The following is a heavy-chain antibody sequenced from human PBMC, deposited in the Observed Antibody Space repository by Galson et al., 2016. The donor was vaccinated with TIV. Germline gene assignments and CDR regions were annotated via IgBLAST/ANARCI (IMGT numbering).Heavy chain of an antibody. Sequence: SLRLSCAASGFSFDDYAMHWVRQAPGKGLEWVSGISSNSVYIGYAGSVKGRFTISRDNAKKSLNLQMNGLRGDDTALYYCAKGRGYSYGSPQDYYYGFDVWGQGTTVTVSS. J-gene: IGHJ6*02. V-gene: IGHV3-9*01. CDR3: AKGRGYSYGSPQDYYYGFDV. CDR2: ISSNSVYI. D-gene: IGHD5-18*01. CDR1: GFSFDDYA.